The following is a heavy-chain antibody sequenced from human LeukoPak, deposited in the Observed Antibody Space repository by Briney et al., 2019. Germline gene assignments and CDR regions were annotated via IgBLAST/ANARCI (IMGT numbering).Heavy chain of an antibody. CDR3: ARDQSSSWSSYYYMDV. J-gene: IGHJ6*03. D-gene: IGHD6-6*01. V-gene: IGHV7-4-1*02. Sequence: ASVKVSCKASGYTFTSYAMNWVRQAPGQGLEWMGWINTNTGNPTYAQGFTGRFVFSLDTSVSTAYLQISSLKAEDTAVYYCARDQSSSWSSYYYMDVWGKGTTVTVSS. CDR1: GYTFTSYA. CDR2: INTNTGNP.